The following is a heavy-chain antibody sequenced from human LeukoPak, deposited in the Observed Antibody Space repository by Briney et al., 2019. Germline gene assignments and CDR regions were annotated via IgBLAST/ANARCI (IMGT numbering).Heavy chain of an antibody. CDR2: INHSGST. J-gene: IGHJ4*02. CDR1: GGSFSGYY. V-gene: IGHV4-34*01. Sequence: PSETLSLTCAVYGGSFSGYYWSWIRQPPGKGLEWIGEINHSGSTNYNPSLKSRVTISVDTSKNQFSLKLSSVTAADTAVYYCASSTWLVIYYWGQGTLVTVSS. CDR3: ASSTWLVIYY. D-gene: IGHD3-9*01.